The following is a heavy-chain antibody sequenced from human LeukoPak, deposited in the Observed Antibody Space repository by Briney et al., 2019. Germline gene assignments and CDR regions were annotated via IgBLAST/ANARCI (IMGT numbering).Heavy chain of an antibody. Sequence: SGGSLRLSCAASGFTFTSHSITWFRQAPGKGLEWVSSITGSGPSTYYADPVKGRFTISRDNSKNTLYLQMNSLRAEDTAIYYCAKGFVAYSWYYSDYWGQGTLVTVSS. CDR2: ITGSGPST. D-gene: IGHD5-12*01. V-gene: IGHV3-23*01. CDR1: GFTFTSHS. J-gene: IGHJ4*02. CDR3: AKGFVAYSWYYSDY.